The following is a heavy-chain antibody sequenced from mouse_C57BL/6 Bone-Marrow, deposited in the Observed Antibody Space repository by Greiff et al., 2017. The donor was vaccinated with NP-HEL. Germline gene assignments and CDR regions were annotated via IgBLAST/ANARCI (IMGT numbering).Heavy chain of an antibody. CDR2: IYPRSGNT. Sequence: VQGVESGAELARPGASVKLSCKASGYTFTSYGISWVKQRTGQGLEWIGEIYPRSGNTYYNEKFKGKATLTADKSSSTAYMELRSLTSEDSAVYFCARSAYYGSSFYWYFDVWGTGTTVTVSS. V-gene: IGHV1-81*01. CDR3: ARSAYYGSSFYWYFDV. D-gene: IGHD1-1*01. J-gene: IGHJ1*03. CDR1: GYTFTSYG.